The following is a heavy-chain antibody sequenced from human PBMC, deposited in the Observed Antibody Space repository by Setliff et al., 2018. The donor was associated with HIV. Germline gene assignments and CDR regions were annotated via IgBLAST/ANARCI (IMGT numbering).Heavy chain of an antibody. V-gene: IGHV5-51*01. D-gene: IGHD3-3*01. CDR3: ARLSQRIRIFGVINRGEEFDI. J-gene: IGHJ3*02. Sequence: GESLKISCKASGYSFTTSWIGWVRQMPGKGLEWMGIIFPADSDTTYSPSFQGQVTISADKSISTAYLQWSRLKASDTAMYFCARLSQRIRIFGVINRGEEFDIWGQGTMVTVSS. CDR2: IFPADSDT. CDR1: GYSFTTSW.